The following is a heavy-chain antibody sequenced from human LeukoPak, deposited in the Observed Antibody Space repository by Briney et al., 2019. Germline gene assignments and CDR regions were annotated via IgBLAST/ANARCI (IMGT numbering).Heavy chain of an antibody. CDR1: GFTFSSYA. J-gene: IGHJ4*02. CDR2: ISDSGDST. CDR3: AKSRAAYSSSVDD. Sequence: GGSLRLSCAASGFTFSSYAMSWVRQAPGKGLEWVSTISDSGDSTYYADSVKGRFTISRDNSKNALYLQMNSLRAEDTAVYYCAKSRAAYSSSVDDWGQGTLVTVSS. D-gene: IGHD6-6*01. V-gene: IGHV3-23*01.